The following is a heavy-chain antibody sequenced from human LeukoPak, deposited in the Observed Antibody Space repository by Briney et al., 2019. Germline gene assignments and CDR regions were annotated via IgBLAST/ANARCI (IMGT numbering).Heavy chain of an antibody. V-gene: IGHV3-9*01. CDR3: AKDTRLYYYYGMDV. CDR1: GFTFDDYA. J-gene: IGHJ6*02. Sequence: GGSLRLSCAASGFTFDDYAMHWVRQAPGKGLEWVSGISWNSGSIGYADSVKGRFTISGDNAKNSLYLQMNSLRAEDTALYYCAKDTRLYYYYGMDVWGQGTTVTVSS. CDR2: ISWNSGSI.